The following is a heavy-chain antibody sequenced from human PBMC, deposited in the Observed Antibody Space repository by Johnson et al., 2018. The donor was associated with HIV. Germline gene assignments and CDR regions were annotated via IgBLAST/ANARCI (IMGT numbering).Heavy chain of an antibody. CDR2: SVSGDST. CDR1: GFTVSSNY. V-gene: IGHV3-23*04. Sequence: EVQLAESGGGVVQPGGSLRLSCPVSGFTVSSNYMTWFRQAPGKWLGWVSTISVSGDSTYYADSVKGRFTFSREKSKNTLYVQMNSLRVEDTAVYYCARVRRSGTYYVDAFDIWGQGTMVTVSS. J-gene: IGHJ3*02. CDR3: ARVRRSGTYYVDAFDI. D-gene: IGHD1-26*01.